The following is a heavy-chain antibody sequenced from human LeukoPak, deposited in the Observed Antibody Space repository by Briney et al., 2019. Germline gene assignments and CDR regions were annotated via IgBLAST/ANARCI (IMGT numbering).Heavy chain of an antibody. J-gene: IGHJ4*02. V-gene: IGHV1-18*01. CDR3: AKVGLRGGSSSDGREY. CDR2: ISAYNGNT. Sequence: ASVKVSCKASGYTFTSYGINWVRQAPGQGLGWVGWISAYNGNTNYAQRVKGRVTITTDKSTSIAYMEMRSLRPDDTAVYYCAKVGLRGGSSSDGREYWGVGTRLTVSS. CDR1: GYTFTSYG. D-gene: IGHD6-6*01.